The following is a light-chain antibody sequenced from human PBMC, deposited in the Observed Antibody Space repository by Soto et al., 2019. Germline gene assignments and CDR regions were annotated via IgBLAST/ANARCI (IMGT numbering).Light chain of an antibody. Sequence: ERVMTQSPATLSVSPGERATLSCRASESVNSHLAWYQQKPGLSPRLLIYGASTRATGVPDRFIGCGSGTEFTLTISSLQSEDFAIYYCQHYNNWPHTFGQGTKLEIK. CDR1: ESVNSH. J-gene: IGKJ2*01. CDR2: GAS. CDR3: QHYNNWPHT. V-gene: IGKV3-15*01.